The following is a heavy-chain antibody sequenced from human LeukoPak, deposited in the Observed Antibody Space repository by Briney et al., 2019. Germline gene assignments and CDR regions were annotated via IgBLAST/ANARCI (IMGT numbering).Heavy chain of an antibody. CDR2: ISWDGGST. J-gene: IGHJ5*02. D-gene: IGHD3-16*02. CDR3: AKDMRSWRTFGGVIAS. CDR1: GFTFDDYT. Sequence: GGSLRLSCAASGFTFDDYTMHWVRQAPGKGLEWVSLISWDGGSTYYADSVKGRFTISRDNSKNSLYLQMNSLRTEDTALYYCAKDMRSWRTFGGVIASWGQGTLVTVSS. V-gene: IGHV3-43*01.